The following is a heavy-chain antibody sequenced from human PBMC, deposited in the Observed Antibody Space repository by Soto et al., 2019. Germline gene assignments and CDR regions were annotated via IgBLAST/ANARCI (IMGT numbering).Heavy chain of an antibody. J-gene: IGHJ4*02. CDR3: ARDQVAVNGTPAFDW. D-gene: IGHD6-19*01. Sequence: GGSLRLSCAASGFTFTNYWMNWVRQAPGKGLEWVANIKYDGSEIYYVDSVKGRFTISRNNAKSSLYLQMNSLRAEDTALYYCARDQVAVNGTPAFDWWGKGTQGTLSS. V-gene: IGHV3-7*01. CDR2: IKYDGSEI. CDR1: GFTFTNYW.